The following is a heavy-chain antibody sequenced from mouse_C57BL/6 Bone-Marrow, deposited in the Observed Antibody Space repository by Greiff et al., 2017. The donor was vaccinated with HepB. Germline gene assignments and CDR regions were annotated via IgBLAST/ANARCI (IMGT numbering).Heavy chain of an antibody. CDR2: IYPRSGNT. CDR1: GYTFTSYG. Sequence: QVQLQQSGAELARPGASVKLSCKASGYTFTSYGISWVKQRTGQGLEWIGEIYPRSGNTYYNEKFKGKATLTADKSSSTAYMELRSLTSEDSAVYFCARRNGYGYDSWFAYWGQGTLVTVSA. D-gene: IGHD2-2*01. J-gene: IGHJ3*01. V-gene: IGHV1-81*01. CDR3: ARRNGYGYDSWFAY.